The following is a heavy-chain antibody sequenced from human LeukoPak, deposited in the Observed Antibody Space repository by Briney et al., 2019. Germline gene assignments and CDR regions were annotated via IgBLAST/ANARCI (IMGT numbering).Heavy chain of an antibody. CDR3: AIRGVVIRVILVGFHKQAYYFES. Sequence: GASVRLSCEASGYTFTSYYMRWVRQAPGQGLEWVSGISDSGGNTYYAESVKGRFTVSRDNPKNTLYLQMNSLRAEDTAVYFCAIRGVVIRVILVGFHKQAYYFESWGQGVLVTVSS. D-gene: IGHD3-22*01. CDR2: ISDSGGNT. J-gene: IGHJ4*02. V-gene: IGHV3-23*01. CDR1: GYTFTSYY.